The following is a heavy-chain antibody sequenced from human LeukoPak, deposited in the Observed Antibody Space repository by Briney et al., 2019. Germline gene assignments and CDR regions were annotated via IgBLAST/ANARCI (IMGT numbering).Heavy chain of an antibody. CDR1: GFTFSSYS. Sequence: GGSLRLSCAASGFTFSSYSMNWGRQAPGKGLEWVSSITSRSSYTFYADSVKGRFTISRDNAENSVYLQMNSLRAEDTAVYYCARDPIAAGASGGDCWAHGILVSVSS. V-gene: IGHV3-21*01. J-gene: IGHJ4*01. CDR3: ARDPIAAGASGGDC. CDR2: ITSRSSYT. D-gene: IGHD6-13*01.